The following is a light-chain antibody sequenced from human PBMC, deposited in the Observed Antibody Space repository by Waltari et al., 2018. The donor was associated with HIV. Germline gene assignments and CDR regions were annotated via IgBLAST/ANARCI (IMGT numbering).Light chain of an antibody. CDR2: TNN. J-gene: IGLJ2*01. CDR3: QSYDSGLSGVI. V-gene: IGLV1-40*01. Sequence: QSVLTQPPSVSGAPGQRVTISCTGSNSNIGAGYDVHWFQQLPGTAPNLLIYTNNNRPSGSPDRFSASKTGASASLAIAGLQVEDEADYYCQSYDSGLSGVIFGGGTKLTVL. CDR1: NSNIGAGYD.